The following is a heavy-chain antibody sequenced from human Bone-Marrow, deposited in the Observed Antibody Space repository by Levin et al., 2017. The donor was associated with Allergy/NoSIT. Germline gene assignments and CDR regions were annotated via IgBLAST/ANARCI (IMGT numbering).Heavy chain of an antibody. D-gene: IGHD2-15*01. Sequence: ASVKVSCKASGYTFTNYYMHWVRQAPGQGREWMGIINPSGGSTSYAQKFQGRVTMTRDTSTSTVYMELSSLRSEDTAVYYCARDLQYCSGGRCYYYYMDVWGKGTTVTVSS. V-gene: IGHV1-46*03. J-gene: IGHJ6*03. CDR2: INPSGGST. CDR3: ARDLQYCSGGRCYYYYMDV. CDR1: GYTFTNYY.